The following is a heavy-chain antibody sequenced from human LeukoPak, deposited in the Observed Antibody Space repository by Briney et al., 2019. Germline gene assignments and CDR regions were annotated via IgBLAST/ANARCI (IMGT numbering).Heavy chain of an antibody. J-gene: IGHJ4*02. D-gene: IGHD2-2*01. CDR2: INSRSDTI. CDR1: GFSFSSYS. V-gene: IGHV3-48*01. CDR3: ARFFVSLVPGPTGLLNDY. Sequence: GGSLRLSCVASGFSFSSYSMNWFRQAPGKGLEWISYINSRSDTIYYADSVKGRFTVSRDNANNSLHLQMNSLRAEDTAVYYCARFFVSLVPGPTGLLNDYWGQGTPVTVSS.